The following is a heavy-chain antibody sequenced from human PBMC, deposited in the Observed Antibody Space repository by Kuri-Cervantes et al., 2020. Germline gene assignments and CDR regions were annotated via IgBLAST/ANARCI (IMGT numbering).Heavy chain of an antibody. CDR2: IHTNEST. J-gene: IGHJ5*02. Sequence: SETLSLTCTVSGASINSYYWSWIRQPAGKGLEWIGRIHTNESTIYNPSLRSRVAISVDKSKNQFSLKLTSVTAADTAVYFCARDAAFDGSVRFDPWGQGTLVTVSS. D-gene: IGHD3-22*01. V-gene: IGHV4-4*07. CDR1: GASINSYY. CDR3: ARDAAFDGSVRFDP.